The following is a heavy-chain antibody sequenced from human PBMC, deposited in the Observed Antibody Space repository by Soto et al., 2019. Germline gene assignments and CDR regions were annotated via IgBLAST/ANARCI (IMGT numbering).Heavy chain of an antibody. CDR1: GGSFSGYY. V-gene: IGHV4-34*01. D-gene: IGHD3-16*02. CDR3: ARGTSITFGGVIATADALDI. CDR2: INHSGST. Sequence: PSETLSLTCAVYGGSFSGYYWSWIRQPPGKGLEWIGEINHSGSTNYNPSLKSRVTISVDTSKNQFSLKLSSVTAADTAVYYCARGTSITFGGVIATADALDIWGQGTMVTVSS. J-gene: IGHJ3*02.